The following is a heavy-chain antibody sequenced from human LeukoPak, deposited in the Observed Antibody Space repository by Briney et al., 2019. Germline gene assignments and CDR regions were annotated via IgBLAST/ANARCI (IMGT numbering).Heavy chain of an antibody. CDR1: GFTLSNYG. J-gene: IGHJ4*02. CDR3: ARGHSSGYY. V-gene: IGHV3-30*02. Sequence: GGSLRLSCAASGFTLSNYGMHWVRQGLGKGLEWVSFIRYTGDKKYYVDSVKGRFTISRDNAKNSLYLQMNSLRAEDTALYYCARGHSSGYYWGQGTLVTVSS. CDR2: IRYTGDKK. D-gene: IGHD3-22*01.